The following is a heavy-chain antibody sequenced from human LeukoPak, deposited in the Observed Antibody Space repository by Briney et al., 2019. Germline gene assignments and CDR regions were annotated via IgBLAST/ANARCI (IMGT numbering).Heavy chain of an antibody. CDR1: GGTFSSYA. Sequence: AASVKVSCKASGGTFSSYAISWVRQAPGQGLEWMGRIIPILGIANYAQKFQGRVTITADKSTSTAYMELSGLRSEDTAVYYCASSSGGVSYYGMDVWGQGTTVTVSS. V-gene: IGHV1-69*04. CDR2: IIPILGIA. D-gene: IGHD2-8*02. J-gene: IGHJ6*02. CDR3: ASSSGGVSYYGMDV.